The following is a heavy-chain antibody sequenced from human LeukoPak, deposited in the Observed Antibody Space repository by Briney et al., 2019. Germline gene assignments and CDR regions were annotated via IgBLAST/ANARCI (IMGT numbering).Heavy chain of an antibody. CDR2: IKPDGSDK. CDR1: GFSFITYW. CDR3: ARASAVAGTRDY. J-gene: IGHJ4*02. V-gene: IGHV3-7*01. Sequence: PGGSLRLSCAASGFSFITYWMSWVRQAPGKGLEWVANIKPDGSDKYYVDSVKGRFTISIDNAKNSLYLQMNSLRAEDSALYYCARASAVAGTRDYWGQGTLVTVSS. D-gene: IGHD6-19*01.